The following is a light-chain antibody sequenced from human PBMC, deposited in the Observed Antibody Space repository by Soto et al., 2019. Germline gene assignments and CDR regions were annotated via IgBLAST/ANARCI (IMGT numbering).Light chain of an antibody. CDR1: TSNMGSNT. CDR2: SNN. J-gene: IGLJ1*01. CDR3: AAWDDSLSGYV. Sequence: QSVLTQPASSSGTPGQRVTISCSGSTSNMGSNTVNWYQQLPVTAPKLLIYSNNQRPSGVPDRFSGSKSGTSASLAISGLQSEDEADYYCAAWDDSLSGYVFGTGTKVTVL. V-gene: IGLV1-44*01.